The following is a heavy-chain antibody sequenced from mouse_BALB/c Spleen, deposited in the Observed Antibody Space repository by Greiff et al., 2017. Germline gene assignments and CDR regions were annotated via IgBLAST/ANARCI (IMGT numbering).Heavy chain of an antibody. CDR1: GFTFSSYA. D-gene: IGHD2-12*01. CDR3: ARHDGCFDY. V-gene: IGHV5-6-5*01. J-gene: IGHJ2*01. CDR2: ISSGGST. Sequence: EVQGVESGGGLVKPGGSLKLSCAASGFTFSSYAMSWVRQTPEKRLEWVASISSGGSTYYPDSVKGRFTISRDNARNILYLQMSSLRSEDTAMYYCARHDGCFDYWGQGTTLTVSS.